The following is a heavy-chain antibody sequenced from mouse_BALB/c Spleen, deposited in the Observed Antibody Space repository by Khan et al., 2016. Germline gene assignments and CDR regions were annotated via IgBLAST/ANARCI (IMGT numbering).Heavy chain of an antibody. Sequence: VQLVEPGGGLVRPGNSLKLSCVTSGFTFSNYRMHWLRQPPGKRLEWIAVITVTSDNYGANYAESVKGRFTISRDDSKSSVYLQMNRLREDDTATDDCSRVSYFCSSYVDGGGAGTTVTVSA. CDR2: ITVTSDNYGA. CDR1: GFTFSNYR. D-gene: IGHD1-1*01. J-gene: IGHJ1*01. V-gene: IGHV13-2*02. CDR3: SRVSYFCSSYVDG.